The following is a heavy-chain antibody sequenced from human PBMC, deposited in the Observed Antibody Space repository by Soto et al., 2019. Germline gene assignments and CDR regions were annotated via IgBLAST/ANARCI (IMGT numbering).Heavy chain of an antibody. CDR2: ISSNSGYT. D-gene: IGHD4-17*01. J-gene: IGHJ4*02. Sequence: EVQLVESGGGLVKPGESLRLSCAASGFRFSDYSMNWVRQVPGKGLEWVSSISSNSGYTLYTDSVKGRFTISRDNAKSSLYLQMSSLGDEDTAVYYCTRGSYGAYDYWGQGTLVTVSS. CDR3: TRGSYGAYDY. V-gene: IGHV3-21*02. CDR1: GFRFSDYS.